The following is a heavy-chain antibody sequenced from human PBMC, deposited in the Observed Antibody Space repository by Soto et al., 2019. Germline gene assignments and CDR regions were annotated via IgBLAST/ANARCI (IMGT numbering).Heavy chain of an antibody. CDR1: GFTFSSYA. Sequence: GSLRLSCAASGFTFSSYAMSWVRQAPGKGLEWVSAISGSGGSTYYADSVKGRFTISRDNSKNTLYLQMNSLRAEDTAVYYCAKDGRITIFGVVIWSFDYWGQGTLVTVSS. CDR3: AKDGRITIFGVVIWSFDY. V-gene: IGHV3-23*01. CDR2: ISGSGGST. J-gene: IGHJ4*02. D-gene: IGHD3-3*01.